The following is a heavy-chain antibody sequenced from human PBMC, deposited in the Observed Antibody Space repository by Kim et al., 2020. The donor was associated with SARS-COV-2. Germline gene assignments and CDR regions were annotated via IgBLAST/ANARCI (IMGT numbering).Heavy chain of an antibody. CDR2: GSEK. CDR3: TRYWTSDY. D-gene: IGHD1-1*01. V-gene: IGHV3-7*03. J-gene: IGHJ4*02. Sequence: GSEKYYVGSEKGRSTITRDNSKTSVWLQMNGLRAEDTAVYYCTRYWTSDYWGQGTLVTVSS.